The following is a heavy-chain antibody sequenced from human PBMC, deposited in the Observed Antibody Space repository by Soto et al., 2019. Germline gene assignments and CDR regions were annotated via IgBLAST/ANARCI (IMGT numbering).Heavy chain of an antibody. D-gene: IGHD2-21*02. CDR1: GGTFTGYT. J-gene: IGHJ6*02. Sequence: QVQLVQSGAEVTKPGSSVRVSCTTSGGTFTGYTINWLRQAPGRGLEWMGRIIPVLGVTNYAQKFRGRVTITAATSTNIAFMELSGLRSEDTAIYYCARRRYCGAGCYHPHCCGLDVWGQWTTVTVSS. CDR2: IIPVLGVT. V-gene: IGHV1-69*09. CDR3: ARRRYCGAGCYHPHCCGLDV.